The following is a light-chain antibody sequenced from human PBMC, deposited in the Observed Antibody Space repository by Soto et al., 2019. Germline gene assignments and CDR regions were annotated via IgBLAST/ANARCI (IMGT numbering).Light chain of an antibody. Sequence: QAVVTQPPSASGTPGQRVTISCSGSSSNSGSNYVYWYQQLPGTAPKLLIYRNNQRPSGVPDRFSGSKSGTSASLAISGLRSEYEADYYCAAWDDSLSGGVFGGGTKLTVL. J-gene: IGLJ2*01. V-gene: IGLV1-47*01. CDR2: RNN. CDR1: SSNSGSNY. CDR3: AAWDDSLSGGV.